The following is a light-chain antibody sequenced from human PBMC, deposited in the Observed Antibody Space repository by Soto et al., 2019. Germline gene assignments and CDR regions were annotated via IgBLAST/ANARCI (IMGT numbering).Light chain of an antibody. CDR3: MQGTHWPPYT. V-gene: IGKV2-30*01. Sequence: DVVMTQSPLSLPVTLGQPASISCRSSHSLVYSDGIAYLTWFQQRPGQSPRRLIYKVSYRDSGVPDRFIGSGSGTDFTLRISRVEAEDVGVYYCMQGTHWPPYTFGQGTKLEIK. CDR1: HSLVYSDGIAY. J-gene: IGKJ2*01. CDR2: KVS.